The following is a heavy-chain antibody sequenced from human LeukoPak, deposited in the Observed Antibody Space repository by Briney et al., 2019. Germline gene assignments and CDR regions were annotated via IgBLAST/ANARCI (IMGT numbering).Heavy chain of an antibody. CDR1: GFTFSSYG. J-gene: IGHJ4*02. CDR3: GRDSRWAQPDY. CDR2: ISGSGVST. Sequence: GGSLRLSCAASGFTFSSYGMNWVRQAPGKGLEWVAAISGSGVSTYYADSVKGRFTISRDNSKNTLYLQMNSLRAEDMAVYYCGRDSRWAQPDYWGQGTLVTVSS. V-gene: IGHV3-23*01. D-gene: IGHD5-24*01.